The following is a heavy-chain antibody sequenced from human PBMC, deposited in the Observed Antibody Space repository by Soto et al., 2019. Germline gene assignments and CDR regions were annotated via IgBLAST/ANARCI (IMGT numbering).Heavy chain of an antibody. CDR2: ISGSGANT. CDR1: GLTFASFG. Sequence: EVQLLESGGGLVQPGGSLRLSCAASGLTFASFGMSWVRQAPGKGLEWVSAISGSGANTYYADSVKGRFTISRDNSKSSLYLQMNSLRAEYTAVYYCAKGPTIFGVVINVWEYYYGMDVWGQGTTVTVSS. CDR3: AKGPTIFGVVINVWEYYYGMDV. D-gene: IGHD3-3*01. V-gene: IGHV3-23*01. J-gene: IGHJ6*02.